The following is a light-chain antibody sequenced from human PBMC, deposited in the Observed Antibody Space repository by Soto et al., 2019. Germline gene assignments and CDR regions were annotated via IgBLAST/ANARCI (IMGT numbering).Light chain of an antibody. Sequence: DIQVTQSPTSLSASLGDRVTITCQASQDISKHLNWFQQKPGKAPKLLIYDASNLETGVPSRFSGSGSGTDFTFTINSLQPEDVATYYCAQNDYRLLTFCHGTRLEIK. CDR1: QDISKH. CDR2: DAS. CDR3: AQNDYRLLT. V-gene: IGKV1-33*01. J-gene: IGKJ5*01.